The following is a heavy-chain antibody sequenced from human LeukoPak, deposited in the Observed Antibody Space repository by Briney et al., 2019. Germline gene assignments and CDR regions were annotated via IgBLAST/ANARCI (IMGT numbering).Heavy chain of an antibody. CDR3: AHRQGLLWFGGYFDY. CDR2: IYWDDDK. V-gene: IGHV2-5*02. Sequence: SGPTLVKPTQTLTLTCTFSGFSLSTSGVGVGWIRQPPGKALEWLALIYWDDDKRYSPSLKSRPTITKDTSKNQVVLTMTNMDPVDTATYYCAHRQGLLWFGGYFDYWGQGTLVTVSS. J-gene: IGHJ4*02. D-gene: IGHD3-10*01. CDR1: GFSLSTSGVG.